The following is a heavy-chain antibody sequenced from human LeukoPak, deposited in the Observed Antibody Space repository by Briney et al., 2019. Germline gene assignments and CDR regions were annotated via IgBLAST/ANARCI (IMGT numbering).Heavy chain of an antibody. V-gene: IGHV3-48*03. Sequence: PGGSLRLSCAASGFTFSSYAMSWVRQAPGKGLEWVSYISSSGSTIYYADSVKGRFTISRDNAKNSLYLQMNSLRAEDTAVYYCAREKPYYYDSSGPFDYWGQGTLVTVSS. CDR3: AREKPYYYDSSGPFDY. D-gene: IGHD3-22*01. CDR1: GFTFSSYA. CDR2: ISSSGSTI. J-gene: IGHJ4*02.